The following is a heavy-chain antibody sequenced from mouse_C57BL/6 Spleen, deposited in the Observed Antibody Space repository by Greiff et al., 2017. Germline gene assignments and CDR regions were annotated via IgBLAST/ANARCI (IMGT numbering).Heavy chain of an antibody. J-gene: IGHJ2*01. V-gene: IGHV14-4*01. CDR1: GFNIKDDY. CDR3: TNTDFDY. CDR2: IDPENGDT. D-gene: IGHD1-1*01. Sequence: VHVKQSGAELVRPGASVKLSCTASGFNIKDDYMPWVKQRPEQGLEWIGWIDPENGDTEYASKFQGKATITADTSSNTAYLQISSLTSEDTAVYYCTNTDFDYWGQGTTLTVSS.